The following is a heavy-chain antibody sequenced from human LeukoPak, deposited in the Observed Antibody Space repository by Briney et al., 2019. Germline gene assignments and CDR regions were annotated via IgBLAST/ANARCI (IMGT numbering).Heavy chain of an antibody. D-gene: IGHD4-23*01. CDR1: GYSFTSYW. CDR3: ARHRATTVVTGYYYFYMDV. Sequence: GESLKISCKGSGYSFTSYWIGWVRQMPGKGLEWMGIIYPGDSDTRYSPSFQGQVTISADKSLTTAYLQWSSLKASDTALYYCARHRATTVVTGYYYFYMDVWGKGTTVSISS. V-gene: IGHV5-51*01. CDR2: IYPGDSDT. J-gene: IGHJ6*03.